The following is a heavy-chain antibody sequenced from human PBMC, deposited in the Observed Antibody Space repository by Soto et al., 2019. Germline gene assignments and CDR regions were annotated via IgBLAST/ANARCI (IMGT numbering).Heavy chain of an antibody. V-gene: IGHV3-30*18. Sequence: PGGSLRLSCAASGFTFGSYGMHWVRQAPGKGLEWVAVISYVGSNKYYADSVRGRFAISRDNSNNMLYLQMNSLRAEDTAVYYCANIRNVVYAHNAYWGQGTLVTVSS. CDR2: ISYVGSNK. J-gene: IGHJ4*02. D-gene: IGHD2-8*02. CDR1: GFTFGSYG. CDR3: ANIRNVVYAHNAY.